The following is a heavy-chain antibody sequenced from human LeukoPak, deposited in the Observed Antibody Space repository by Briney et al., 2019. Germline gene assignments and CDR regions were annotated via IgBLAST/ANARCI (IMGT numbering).Heavy chain of an antibody. CDR1: GDSISSGDYY. D-gene: IGHD3-10*01. CDR2: ISSSGST. J-gene: IGHJ4*02. Sequence: SETLSLTCTVSGDSISSGDYYWSWIRQPAGKGLEWIGRISSSGSTNYNPSLKSRVTISVDTSKNQFSLKLSSVTAADTAVYYCAGTYYYGSGNLSGWGQGILVTVSS. CDR3: AGTYYYGSGNLSG. V-gene: IGHV4-61*02.